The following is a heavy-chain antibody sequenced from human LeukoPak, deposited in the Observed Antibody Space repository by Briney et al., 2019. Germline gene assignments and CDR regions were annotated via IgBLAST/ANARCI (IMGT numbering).Heavy chain of an antibody. J-gene: IGHJ4*02. D-gene: IGHD2-8*02. CDR3: STLVGY. CDR1: GFTFSSYG. CDR2: ISYDGSNK. Sequence: GGSLRLSCAASGFTFSSYGMHWVRQAPGKGLEWVAVISYDGSNKYYAASVKGRFTISRDNSKNTLYLQMNSLRAEDTAVYYCSTLVGYWGQGTLVTVSS. V-gene: IGHV3-30*03.